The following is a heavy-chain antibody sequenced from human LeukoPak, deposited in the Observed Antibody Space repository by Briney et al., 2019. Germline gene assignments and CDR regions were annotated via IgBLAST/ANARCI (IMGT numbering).Heavy chain of an antibody. D-gene: IGHD2/OR15-2a*01. CDR3: ARDWFHAIDY. CDR1: GFTFSGSV. CDR2: IRSKANSYAT. Sequence: GGSLKLSCAASGFTFSGSVIHWVRQASGKGLEWVGRIRSKANSYATAYAASVKGRFTISRDNAENTLYLQMNSLREEDTAIYYCARDWFHAIDYWGQGTLVTVSS. J-gene: IGHJ4*02. V-gene: IGHV3-73*01.